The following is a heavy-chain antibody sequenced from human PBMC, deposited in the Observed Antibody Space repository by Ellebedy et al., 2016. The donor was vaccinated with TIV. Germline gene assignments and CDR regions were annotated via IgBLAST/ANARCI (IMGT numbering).Heavy chain of an antibody. D-gene: IGHD2-21*01. J-gene: IGHJ6*02. CDR3: ARVPGEELNYYYYGMDA. V-gene: IGHV3-30*01. CDR2: ISYDGNNH. CDR1: GITFSSHA. Sequence: GESLMISCAASGITFSSHAMYWVRQAPGTRLELVAVISYDGNNHHYVDSVKGRFTISRDNSKNTVYLQMNSLRAEDTSVYYCARVPGEELNYYYYGMDAWGQGTTVTVSS.